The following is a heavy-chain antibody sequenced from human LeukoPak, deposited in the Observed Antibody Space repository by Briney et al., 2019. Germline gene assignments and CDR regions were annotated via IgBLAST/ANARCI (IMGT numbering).Heavy chain of an antibody. D-gene: IGHD5-18*01. J-gene: IGHJ4*02. CDR2: INPNSGGT. V-gene: IGHV1-2*02. CDR3: ARDRGGTAMVVFED. CDR1: GYTFTGYY. Sequence: ASVKVSCKASGYTFTGYYMHWVRQAPGQGLEGMGWINPNSGGTNYAQKFQGRVTMTRDTSISTSYMELSRLRSDDTAVYYCARDRGGTAMVVFEDWGQGTLVTVSS.